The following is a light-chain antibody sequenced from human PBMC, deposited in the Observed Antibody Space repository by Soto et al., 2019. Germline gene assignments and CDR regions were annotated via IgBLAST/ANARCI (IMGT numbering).Light chain of an antibody. J-gene: IGLJ3*02. CDR2: RNN. V-gene: IGLV1-47*01. Sequence: QSVLTQPPSASGNPGQRVTISCSGSSSNIGSNFVYWYQQFPGTAPKLLIYRNNQRPSGVPDRFSGSKSGTSASLAISGLPCEDEADYYCAAWDDSLSGWVFGGGTKLTVL. CDR3: AAWDDSLSGWV. CDR1: SSNIGSNF.